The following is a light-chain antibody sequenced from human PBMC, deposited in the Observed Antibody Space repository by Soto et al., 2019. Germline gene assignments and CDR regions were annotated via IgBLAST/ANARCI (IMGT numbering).Light chain of an antibody. Sequence: DIQMTQSPTSLSASVGDRVTITCRASQGIRNFVAWYQQKPGRAPKLLIYAASTLQSGGPSPFSGSGSGTDITLTNNSLQPEAVATYSCREYSRDPVFGPGIKVEIK. CDR1: QGIRNF. CDR3: REYSRDPV. V-gene: IGKV1-27*01. CDR2: AAS. J-gene: IGKJ3*01.